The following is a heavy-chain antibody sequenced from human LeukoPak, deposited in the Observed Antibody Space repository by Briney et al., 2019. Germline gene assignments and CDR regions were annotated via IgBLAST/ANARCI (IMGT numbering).Heavy chain of an antibody. CDR2: ISATGLTT. CDR3: ASEESSGWSPDAFDI. J-gene: IGHJ3*02. Sequence: PGGSLRLSCAASGFTFRSYAMSWVRQAPGKGLEWVSVISATGLTTYYADSVRGRFTISRDNAKNSLYLQMNSLRAEDTALYYCASEESSGWSPDAFDIWGQGTMVTVSS. D-gene: IGHD6-19*01. V-gene: IGHV3-23*01. CDR1: GFTFRSYA.